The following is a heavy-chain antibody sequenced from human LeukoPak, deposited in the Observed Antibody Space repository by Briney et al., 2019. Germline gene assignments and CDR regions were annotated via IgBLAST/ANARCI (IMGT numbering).Heavy chain of an antibody. CDR1: GGSISSDY. CDR3: ATRGY. J-gene: IGHJ4*02. D-gene: IGHD3-10*01. Sequence: SETLSLTCPVSGGSISSDYWQWLRQPPGKGLEWIAYIYNSGSNNYNPSLKSRVTISIDTSKNQFSLKLTSVTAADTAVYYCATRGYWGQGTLVTVSS. V-gene: IGHV4-59*08. CDR2: IYNSGSN.